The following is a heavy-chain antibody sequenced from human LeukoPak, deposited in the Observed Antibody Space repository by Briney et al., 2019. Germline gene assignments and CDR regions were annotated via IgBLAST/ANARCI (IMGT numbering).Heavy chain of an antibody. CDR1: GFTFSDYW. Sequence: GGSLRLSCAASGFTFSDYWMSWVRQAPGKGLEWVANIKYAGSEKYYVDSVKGRFTISGDNAENSVYLQMNSLRADDTAVYYCARLGYCSSTSCYLPDYWGQGTLVTVSS. J-gene: IGHJ4*02. V-gene: IGHV3-7*01. CDR3: ARLGYCSSTSCYLPDY. D-gene: IGHD2-2*01. CDR2: IKYAGSEK.